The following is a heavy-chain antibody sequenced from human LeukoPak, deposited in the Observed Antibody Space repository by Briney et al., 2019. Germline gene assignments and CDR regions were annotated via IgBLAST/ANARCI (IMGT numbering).Heavy chain of an antibody. CDR1: GGSISSYY. V-gene: IGHV4-59*08. J-gene: IGHJ6*02. D-gene: IGHD3-3*01. CDR2: IYYSGST. Sequence: PSETLPLTCTVSGGSISSYYWSWIRQPPGKGLEWIGYIYYSGSTNYNPSLKSRVTISVDTSKNQFSLKLSSVTAADTAVYYCAKSRPHNDFWSGYYPSGYYYYGMDVWGQGTTVTVSS. CDR3: AKSRPHNDFWSGYYPSGYYYYGMDV.